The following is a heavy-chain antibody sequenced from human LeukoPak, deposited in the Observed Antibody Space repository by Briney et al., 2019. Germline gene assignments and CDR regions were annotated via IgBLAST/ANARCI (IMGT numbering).Heavy chain of an antibody. J-gene: IGHJ4*02. CDR3: AKIPSGYCGGDCYFDY. D-gene: IGHD2-21*02. CDR2: ISGSGGST. Sequence: GGSLRLSCAASGFTFSSYAMRWVRQAPGKGLEWVSAISGSGGSTYYADSVKGRFTISRDNSKNTLYLQMNSLRAEDTAVYYCAKIPSGYCGGDCYFDYWGQGTLVTVSS. CDR1: GFTFSSYA. V-gene: IGHV3-23*01.